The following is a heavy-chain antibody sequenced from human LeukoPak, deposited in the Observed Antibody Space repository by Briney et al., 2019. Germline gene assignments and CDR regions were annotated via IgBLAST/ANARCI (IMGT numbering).Heavy chain of an antibody. J-gene: IGHJ4*02. CDR1: GFTFSSYA. D-gene: IGHD6-19*01. V-gene: IGHV3-7*03. CDR3: ATPHDGGWWYGFDS. Sequence: PGGSLRLSCAASGFTFSSYAMSWVRQAPGKGLEWVANIKEDGSEENYVDSVKGRFTISRDNAKNSLYLQMNRLRADDTALYYCATPHDGGWWYGFDSWGQGSRVTVSS. CDR2: IKEDGSEE.